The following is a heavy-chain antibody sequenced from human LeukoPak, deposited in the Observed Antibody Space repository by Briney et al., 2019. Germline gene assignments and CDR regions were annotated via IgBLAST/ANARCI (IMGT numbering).Heavy chain of an antibody. V-gene: IGHV3-21*01. CDR2: ISSSSTYI. Sequence: GGSLRLSCAASGFNFRSYSMNWVRQAPGKGLEWVSSISSSSTYIYYADSVKGRFTISRDNAKNSLYLQMNSLRAEDTAVYYCARDESNTWSTLEYWGQGTWSPSPQ. D-gene: IGHD6-13*01. CDR1: GFNFRSYS. J-gene: IGHJ4*02. CDR3: ARDESNTWSTLEY.